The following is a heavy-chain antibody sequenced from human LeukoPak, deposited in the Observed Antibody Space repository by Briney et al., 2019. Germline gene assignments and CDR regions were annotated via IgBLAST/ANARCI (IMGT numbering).Heavy chain of an antibody. J-gene: IGHJ6*02. D-gene: IGHD2-2*01. V-gene: IGHV3-33*01. CDR1: GFTFSSYG. Sequence: PGGSLRLSCAASGFTFSSYGMHWVRQAPGKGLEWVAVIWYDGSNKYYADSVKGRFTISRDNSKNTLYLQMNSLRAEDTAVYYCARDFVVVPAAIPKYYYYGMDVWGQGTTVTVSS. CDR3: ARDFVVVPAAIPKYYYYGMDV. CDR2: IWYDGSNK.